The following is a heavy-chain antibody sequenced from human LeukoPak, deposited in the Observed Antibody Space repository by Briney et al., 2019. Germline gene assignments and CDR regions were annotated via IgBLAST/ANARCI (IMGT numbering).Heavy chain of an antibody. CDR3: AKLGGYGDTSLDY. V-gene: IGHV3-23*01. CDR1: GFTFNDYW. J-gene: IGHJ4*02. Sequence: GGPLRLSCVASGFTFNDYWMSWVRQAPGKGLEWVSAISGSGGSTYYADSVKGRFTISRDNSKNTLYLQMNSLRAEDTAVYYCAKLGGYGDTSLDYGGQEPRVTVPS. CDR2: ISGSGGST. D-gene: IGHD4-17*01.